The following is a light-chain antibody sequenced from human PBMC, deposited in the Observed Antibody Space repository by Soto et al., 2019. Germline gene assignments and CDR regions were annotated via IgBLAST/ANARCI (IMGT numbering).Light chain of an antibody. Sequence: EIVLTQSPGTLSLSPGERATLSCRASQSVSSSYLAWYQQKPGQAPRLLIYRASSRATGIPDRFSGSGSGTDFTLTISRLEPEDFAVYFCQYYGSSLGFTFGPGTKVDIK. J-gene: IGKJ3*01. CDR3: QYYGSSLGFT. CDR2: RAS. V-gene: IGKV3-20*01. CDR1: QSVSSSY.